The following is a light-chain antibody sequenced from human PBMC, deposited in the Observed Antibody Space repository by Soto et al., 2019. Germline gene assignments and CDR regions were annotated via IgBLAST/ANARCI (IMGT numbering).Light chain of an antibody. CDR3: QQYGSSPWT. V-gene: IGKV3-15*01. Sequence: EIVMTQSPATLSSSAGERATLSCRASQSVSRSLAWYQQKPGQAPRLLIYGASTRATGIPARFSGSGSGTEFTLTISSLKSEDFAVYYCQQYGSSPWTFGQGTKVDIK. J-gene: IGKJ1*01. CDR1: QSVSRS. CDR2: GAS.